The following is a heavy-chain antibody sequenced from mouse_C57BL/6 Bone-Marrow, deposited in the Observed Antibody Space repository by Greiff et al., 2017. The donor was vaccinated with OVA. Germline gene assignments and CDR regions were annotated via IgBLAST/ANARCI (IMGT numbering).Heavy chain of an antibody. V-gene: IGHV5-6*02. J-gene: IGHJ2*01. CDR3: EREGY. CDR1: GFTFSSYG. CDR2: ISSGGSCT. Sequence: EVKLVESGGDLVKPGGSLKLSCAASGFTFSSYGMSWVRQTPDKRLEWVATISSGGSCTYYPDSVKGRFTISRDNAKNTLYLQMSSLKSEDRAMYYCEREGYWGQGTTLTVSS.